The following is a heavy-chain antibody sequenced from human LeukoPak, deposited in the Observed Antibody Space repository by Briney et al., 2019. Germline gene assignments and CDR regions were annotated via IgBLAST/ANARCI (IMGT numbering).Heavy chain of an antibody. J-gene: IGHJ6*02. CDR1: GYRFTSYG. D-gene: IGHD3-10*01. Sequence: ASVKVSCMASGYRFTSYGITWVRQAPGQGLEWMGIINPSGGSTSYAQKFQGRVSISRDTSTSRVYMELSSLRSEDTAVYYCARAVYYFGSGSYSGYYGMDVWGQGTTVTVSS. CDR3: ARAVYYFGSGSYSGYYGMDV. V-gene: IGHV1-46*01. CDR2: INPSGGST.